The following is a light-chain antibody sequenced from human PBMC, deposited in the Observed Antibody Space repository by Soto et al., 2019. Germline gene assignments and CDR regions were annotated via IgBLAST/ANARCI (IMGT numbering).Light chain of an antibody. CDR1: QSINTY. Sequence: DIQMTQSPSSLSASVGDRVTITCRASQSINTYLNWFRQQPGKAPELLIFSASSLQSGVPSRFSGSGSGTDFTLTISSLRPEDFVTYFCQQSYSSPITFGQGTRLEIK. CDR2: SAS. CDR3: QQSYSSPIT. V-gene: IGKV1-39*01. J-gene: IGKJ5*01.